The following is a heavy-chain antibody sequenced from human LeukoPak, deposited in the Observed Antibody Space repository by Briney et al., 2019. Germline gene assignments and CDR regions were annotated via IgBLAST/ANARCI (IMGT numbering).Heavy chain of an antibody. Sequence: PSETLSLACTVSGGSISTYYWSWIRQPPGKGLEWIGYIYTSGSTNYNPSLKSRVTISVDTSKNQFSLKLSSVTAADTAVYYCARLIVVVPAAKFYFDYWGQGTLVTVSS. CDR1: GGSISTYY. V-gene: IGHV4-4*09. J-gene: IGHJ4*02. D-gene: IGHD2-2*01. CDR2: IYTSGST. CDR3: ARLIVVVPAAKFYFDY.